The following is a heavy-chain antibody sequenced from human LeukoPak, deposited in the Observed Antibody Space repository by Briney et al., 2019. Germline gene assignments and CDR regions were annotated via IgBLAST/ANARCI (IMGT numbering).Heavy chain of an antibody. V-gene: IGHV3-30-3*01. CDR3: ARDRSYDYYDSSGYYGSQGMGY. D-gene: IGHD3-22*01. J-gene: IGHJ4*02. CDR1: GFTFSSYA. Sequence: GGSLRLSCAASGFTFSSYAMHWVRQAPGKGLEWVAVISYDGSNKYHADSVKGRFTISRDNSKNTLYLQMNSLRAEDTAVYYCARDRSYDYYDSSGYYGSQGMGYWGQGTLVTVSS. CDR2: ISYDGSNK.